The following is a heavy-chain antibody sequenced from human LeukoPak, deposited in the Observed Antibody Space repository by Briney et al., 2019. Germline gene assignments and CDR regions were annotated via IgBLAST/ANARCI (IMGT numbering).Heavy chain of an antibody. Sequence: PGGSLRLSCAASGFTFSSYGMHWVRQAPGKGLEWVAVISYDGSNKYYADSVKGRFTISRDNSKNALYLQMNSLRAEDTAVYYCAKDMEEWLHLPRGGDYWGQGTLVTVSS. V-gene: IGHV3-30*18. CDR2: ISYDGSNK. CDR1: GFTFSSYG. D-gene: IGHD5-12*01. CDR3: AKDMEEWLHLPRGGDY. J-gene: IGHJ4*02.